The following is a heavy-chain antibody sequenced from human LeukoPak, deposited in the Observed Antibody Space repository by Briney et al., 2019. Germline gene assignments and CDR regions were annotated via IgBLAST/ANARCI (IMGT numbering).Heavy chain of an antibody. CDR3: ARVVPVGATTPNWFDP. V-gene: IGHV4-38-2*02. D-gene: IGHD1-26*01. CDR1: GYSISSGYY. Sequence: YPSETLSLTCTVSGYSISSGYYWGWIRQPPVKGLEWIGSIYHSGSTYYNPSLKSRVTISVDTSKNQFSLKLSSVTAADTAVYYCARVVPVGATTPNWFDPWGQGTLVTVSS. CDR2: IYHSGST. J-gene: IGHJ5*02.